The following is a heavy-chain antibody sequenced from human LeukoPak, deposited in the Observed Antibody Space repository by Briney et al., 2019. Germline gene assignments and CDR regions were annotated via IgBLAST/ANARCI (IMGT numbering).Heavy chain of an antibody. D-gene: IGHD1-20*01. V-gene: IGHV3-53*01. J-gene: IGHJ3*01. Sequence: GGSLRLSCAASGFTVSSNYMSWVRQAPGKGLEWVSTIYAGGTTYYADSVKGRFTISRDNSKNTLYLQMSGLRAEDTAVYFCARDNWNDYDAFDASGQGTMVTVSS. CDR3: ARDNWNDYDAFDA. CDR1: GFTVSSNY. CDR2: IYAGGTT.